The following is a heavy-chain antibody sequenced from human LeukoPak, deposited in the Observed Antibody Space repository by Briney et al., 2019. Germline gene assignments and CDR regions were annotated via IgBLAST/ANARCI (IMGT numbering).Heavy chain of an antibody. J-gene: IGHJ4*02. CDR3: ARGKASGYSYGRYFDY. D-gene: IGHD5-18*01. V-gene: IGHV3-7*01. CDR2: IKQDGSEK. CDR1: GFTFSSYW. Sequence: GGSLRLSCAASGFTFSSYWMSWVRQAPGKGLEWVANIKQDGSEKYYVDSVKGRFTISRDNAKNSLYLQMNSLRAEDTAVYYCARGKASGYSYGRYFDYWGQGTLVTVSS.